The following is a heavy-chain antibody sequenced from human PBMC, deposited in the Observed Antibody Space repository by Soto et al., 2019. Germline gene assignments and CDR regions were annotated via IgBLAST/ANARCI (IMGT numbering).Heavy chain of an antibody. V-gene: IGHV4-4*07. CDR3: ARGLGRYFDL. CDR2: FFVTGRI. D-gene: IGHD3-16*01. J-gene: IGHJ2*01. Sequence: QVELQESGPGLVKPSETLSLTCTVSGDSIRGYSWSWIRQPAGQGLESLGRFFVTGRINYNPSLKSRVTMSLDTSTNQISLRLTSVTAADTAVYFCARGLGRYFDLWGRGTLVTVSS. CDR1: GDSIRGYS.